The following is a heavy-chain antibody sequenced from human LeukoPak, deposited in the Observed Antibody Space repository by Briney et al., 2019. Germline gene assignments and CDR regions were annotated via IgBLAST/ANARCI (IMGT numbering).Heavy chain of an antibody. CDR2: MYYSGST. Sequence: SETLSLTCIVSGGSISSGDYYWSWIRQPPGKGLEWIGYMYYSGSTYYNPSLKSRATISVDTSKNQFSLKLSSVTAADTAVYYCARPYYYDSRIDPWGQGTLVNVSS. CDR3: ARPYYYDSRIDP. V-gene: IGHV4-30-4*01. CDR1: GGSISSGDYY. J-gene: IGHJ5*02. D-gene: IGHD3-22*01.